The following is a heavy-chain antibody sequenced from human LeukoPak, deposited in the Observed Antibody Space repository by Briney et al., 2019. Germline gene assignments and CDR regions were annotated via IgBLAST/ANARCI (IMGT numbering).Heavy chain of an antibody. CDR2: IYSSGNT. CDR1: GGSISSYY. Sequence: SETLSLTCTVSGGSISSYYWNWIRQPAGKGLEWIRRIYSSGNTNYNPSLKSRVSMSVDTSKNQFSLKLSSVTAADTAVYYCARDQGEDSGTYFRYYYYYYLDVWGKGTTVTVSS. CDR3: ARDQGEDSGTYFRYYYYYYLDV. D-gene: IGHD1-26*01. J-gene: IGHJ6*03. V-gene: IGHV4-4*07.